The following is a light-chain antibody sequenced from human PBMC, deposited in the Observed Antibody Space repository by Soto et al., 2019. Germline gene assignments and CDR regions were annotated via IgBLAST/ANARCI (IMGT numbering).Light chain of an antibody. CDR2: GNT. V-gene: IGLV1-40*01. J-gene: IGLJ2*01. CDR1: SSSLVAGFD. CDR3: QSYYTSLGAVV. Sequence: QSVLTQPPSVSGAPGQRGTISCTGSSSSLVAGFDVHWYQHFPGIAPKLLIYGNTIRPSGVSDRFSGSKSGTSAALANTRLQPDDDADYCCQSYYTSLGAVVFCWGTKPTVL.